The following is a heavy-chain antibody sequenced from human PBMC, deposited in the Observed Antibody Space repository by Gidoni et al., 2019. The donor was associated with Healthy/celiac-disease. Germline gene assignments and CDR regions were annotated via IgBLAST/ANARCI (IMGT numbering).Heavy chain of an antibody. CDR2: ISGSGGST. CDR3: ARSIVPSYGSVYYGMDV. Sequence: EVQLLESGGGLVQPGGSLRLSCAASRFPFSSYAMSWVRQAPGKGLEWVSAISGSGGSTYYADSVKGRFTISRDNSKNTLYLQMNSLRAEDTAVYYCARSIVPSYGSVYYGMDVWGQGTTVTVSS. J-gene: IGHJ6*02. D-gene: IGHD3-10*01. CDR1: RFPFSSYA. V-gene: IGHV3-23*01.